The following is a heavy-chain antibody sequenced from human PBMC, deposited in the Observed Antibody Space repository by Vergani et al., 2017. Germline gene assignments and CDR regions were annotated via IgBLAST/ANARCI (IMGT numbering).Heavy chain of an antibody. CDR2: IDHAGRP. D-gene: IGHD4-11*01. CDR1: GGSFTSYH. CDR3: ARVNTETNGHLYYYYYMDV. Sequence: QVQLQQWGGGLLKHSETLSLTCVVNGGSFTSYHWTWIRQSPGEGLEWVGDIDHAGRPDYNPSLKSRLTMSIDKSRNQFSLTLNSATATDAAIYFCARVNTETNGHLYYYYYMDVWGQGAAVTVS. V-gene: IGHV4-34*01. J-gene: IGHJ6*03.